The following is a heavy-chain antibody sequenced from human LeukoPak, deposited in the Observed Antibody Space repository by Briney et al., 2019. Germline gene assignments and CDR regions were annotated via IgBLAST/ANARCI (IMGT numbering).Heavy chain of an antibody. CDR3: AKDYDYVWGSYGWYFQH. J-gene: IGHJ1*01. CDR1: RFTFSSYG. V-gene: IGHV3-30*02. CDR2: IRYDGSNK. Sequence: PGGSLRLSCAASRFTFSSYGMHWVRQAPGKGLEWVAFIRYDGSNKYYADSVKGRFTICRDNSKNTLYLQMNSLRAEDTAVYYCAKDYDYVWGSYGWYFQHWGQGTLVTVSS. D-gene: IGHD3-16*02.